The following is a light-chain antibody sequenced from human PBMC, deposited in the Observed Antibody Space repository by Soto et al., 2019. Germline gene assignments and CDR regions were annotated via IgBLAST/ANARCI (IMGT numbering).Light chain of an antibody. CDR3: CSYAGSYTFDV. V-gene: IGLV2-11*01. CDR2: DVT. J-gene: IGLJ1*01. CDR1: SSDVGGYNY. Sequence: QSALTQPRSVSGSPGQSVTISCTGTSSDVGGYNYVSWYQQYPGTAPKLMIYDVTMRPSGVPDRFSGSKSGNTASLTISGLQAEDEADYYCCSYAGSYTFDVFGTGTKLTVL.